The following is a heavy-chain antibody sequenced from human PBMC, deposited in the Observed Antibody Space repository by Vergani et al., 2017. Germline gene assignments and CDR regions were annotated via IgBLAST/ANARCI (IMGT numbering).Heavy chain of an antibody. Sequence: QVQLQESGPGLVKPSETLSLTCAVSGYSISSGYYWGWLRQPPGKGLEWIGSIYHSGSTYYNPSLKSRVTISVDTSKNQFSLKLSSVTAADTAVYYCARGVKGASNYYYYYMDVWGKGTTVTVSS. V-gene: IGHV4-38-2*01. D-gene: IGHD1-26*01. J-gene: IGHJ6*03. CDR3: ARGVKGASNYYYYYMDV. CDR1: GYSISSGYY. CDR2: IYHSGST.